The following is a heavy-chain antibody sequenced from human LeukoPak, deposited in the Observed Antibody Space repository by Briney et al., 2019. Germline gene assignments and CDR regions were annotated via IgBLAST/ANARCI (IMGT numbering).Heavy chain of an antibody. J-gene: IGHJ4*02. CDR2: IYHSGST. CDR3: VRGGGIAAAGTGTNFDS. Sequence: SETLSLTCTVSGYSISSGYYWGWIRQSPGKGLERIGSIYHSGSTYYSPSLKSRVTISEDTSKNQFSLKLSSVTAADTAVYYCVRGGGIAAAGTGTNFDSWGQGTLVTVSS. CDR1: GYSISSGYY. D-gene: IGHD6-13*01. V-gene: IGHV4-38-2*02.